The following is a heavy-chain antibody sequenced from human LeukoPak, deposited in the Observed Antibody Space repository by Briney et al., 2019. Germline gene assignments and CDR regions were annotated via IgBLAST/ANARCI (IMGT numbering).Heavy chain of an antibody. J-gene: IGHJ4*02. Sequence: PGGSLRLSCAASGFTVNTNYMNWVRQAPGKGLEWVSVIYRGGTTYYADSVKGRFTISRDNAKNSLYLQMNSLRADDTAVYFCASGRVRSAYWGQGTLVTVSS. CDR2: IYRGGTT. CDR1: GFTVNTNY. D-gene: IGHD1-26*01. V-gene: IGHV3-53*01. CDR3: ASGRVRSAY.